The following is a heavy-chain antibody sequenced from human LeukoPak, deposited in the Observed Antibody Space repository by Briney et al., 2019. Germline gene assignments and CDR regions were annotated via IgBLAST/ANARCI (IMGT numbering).Heavy chain of an antibody. CDR3: ARVLQYYDFWSGYNRPGGFDP. J-gene: IGHJ5*02. V-gene: IGHV4-34*01. CDR1: GGSFSGYY. D-gene: IGHD3-3*01. CDR2: INHSGST. Sequence: SETLSLTCAVYGGSFSGYYWSWIRQPPGEGLEWIGEINHSGSTNYNPSLKSRVTISVDTSKNQFSLKLSSVTAADTAVYYCARVLQYYDFWSGYNRPGGFDPWGQGTLVTVSS.